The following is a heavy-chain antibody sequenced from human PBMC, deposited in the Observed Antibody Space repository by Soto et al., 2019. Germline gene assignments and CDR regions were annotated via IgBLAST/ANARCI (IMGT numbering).Heavy chain of an antibody. CDR3: ARERVHTVVTAVTYYYYGMDV. J-gene: IGHJ6*02. V-gene: IGHV4-31*03. Sequence: QVQLQESGPGLVKPSQTLSLTCTVSGGSISSGGYYWRWIRQHPGKGLEWIGYIYYSGSTYYNPSLKRRVTISVDTAKNQFSLKLSSVTAADTAVYYCARERVHTVVTAVTYYYYGMDVWGQGTTVTVSS. CDR1: GGSISSGGYY. D-gene: IGHD2-21*02. CDR2: IYYSGST.